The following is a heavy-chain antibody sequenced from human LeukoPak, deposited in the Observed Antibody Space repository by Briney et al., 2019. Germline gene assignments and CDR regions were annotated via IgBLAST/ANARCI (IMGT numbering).Heavy chain of an antibody. Sequence: GESLKISCKASGYSFTSDWIGWVRQAPGKGLEWVSVINAGGETAFYADTVKGRFTISRDNVKNTLYLQMNSLSVEDTAVYYCAKGRIGYIPDFWGQGTLVTVSS. J-gene: IGHJ4*02. D-gene: IGHD6-13*01. CDR3: AKGRIGYIPDF. V-gene: IGHV3-23*01. CDR2: INAGGETA. CDR1: GYSFTSDW.